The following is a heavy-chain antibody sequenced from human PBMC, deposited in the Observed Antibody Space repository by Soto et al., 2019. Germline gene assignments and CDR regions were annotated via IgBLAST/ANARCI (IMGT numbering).Heavy chain of an antibody. Sequence: EVQLVETGGGLIQPGGSLRLSCAVSGFTVSTNYMSWVRQAPGKGLEWVSVIYYDDGSTYYADSVKGRFSISRDSSRNTLYLQMKGLRAEDTAVYYCASGQQVILRYYYGLEVWGQGTTVTVSS. J-gene: IGHJ6*02. D-gene: IGHD6-13*01. CDR1: GFTVSTNY. CDR2: IYYDDGST. CDR3: ASGQQVILRYYYGLEV. V-gene: IGHV3-53*02.